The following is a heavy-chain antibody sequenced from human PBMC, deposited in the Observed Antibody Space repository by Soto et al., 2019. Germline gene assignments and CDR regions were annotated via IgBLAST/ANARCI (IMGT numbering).Heavy chain of an antibody. D-gene: IGHD5-18*01. CDR1: GGSISSSSYY. V-gene: IGHV4-39*07. Sequence: PSETLSLTCTVSGGSISSSSYYWGWIRQPPGKGLEWIGSIYYSGSTYYNPSLKSRVTMSVDTSKNQFSLKLSSVTAADTAVYYCARDQTAMVFSTGGVFDYWGQGTLVTVSS. CDR3: ARDQTAMVFSTGGVFDY. J-gene: IGHJ4*02. CDR2: IYYSGST.